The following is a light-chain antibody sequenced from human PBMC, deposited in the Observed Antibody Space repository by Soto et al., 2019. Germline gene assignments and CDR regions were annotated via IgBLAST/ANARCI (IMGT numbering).Light chain of an antibody. CDR2: EIS. CDR3: SSYTSRDTVI. Sequence: QSALTQPASVSGSPGQSITISCSGTSSDVGAYDHVSWYQQYPGKAPKFIIFEISNRPSGISSRFSGSRSGNTASLTISRLQADDEAYYYCSSYTSRDTVIFGGGTKLTVL. J-gene: IGLJ2*01. CDR1: SSDVGAYDH. V-gene: IGLV2-14*01.